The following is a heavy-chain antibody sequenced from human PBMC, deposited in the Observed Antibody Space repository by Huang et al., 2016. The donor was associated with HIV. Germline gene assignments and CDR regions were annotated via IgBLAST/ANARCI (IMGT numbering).Heavy chain of an antibody. J-gene: IGHJ4*02. Sequence: QVHLVQSGAEVKKPGASVKVSCKASGYTFTNYDINWVSQSPGRGLEWMGWMNPNTGNTDCAKSFQGRVTMTRKTSITTAYRELTSLTSEDTAVYYCARSAYGDLDYWGLGTLVIVSS. V-gene: IGHV1-8*02. CDR3: ARSAYGDLDY. CDR2: MNPNTGNT. D-gene: IGHD4-17*01. CDR1: GYTFTNYD.